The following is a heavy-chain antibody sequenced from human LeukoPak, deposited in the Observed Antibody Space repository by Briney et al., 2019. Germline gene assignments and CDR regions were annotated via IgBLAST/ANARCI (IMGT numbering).Heavy chain of an antibody. CDR2: LSYDGSIK. V-gene: IGHV3-30*01. J-gene: IGHJ4*02. Sequence: PGGSLRLSCAASGFPFSSYFFHWVRQAPGKGLEWVALLSYDGSIKHYADSVKGRFTLSRDNSKSTVYLQMDSLRADDTAVYYCARGVSTWYRIDYWGQGTLVTVSS. CDR1: GFPFSSYF. D-gene: IGHD6-13*01. CDR3: ARGVSTWYRIDY.